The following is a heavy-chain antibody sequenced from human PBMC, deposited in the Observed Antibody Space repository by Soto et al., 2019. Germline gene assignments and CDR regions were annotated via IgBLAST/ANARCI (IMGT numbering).Heavy chain of an antibody. CDR3: AGRVYDDLYYMDV. J-gene: IGHJ6*03. Sequence: QVQLVQSGAEVKRPGASVKVSCKASGYSFTSYGISWVRQAPGQGLEWMGWISGYNGHPTYAQKVQDRVTMTTDSSSIPAYMELRSLRSDDTAVYYCAGRVYDDLYYMDVWGKGTTVTVSS. CDR1: GYSFTSYG. V-gene: IGHV1-18*01. CDR2: ISGYNGHP. D-gene: IGHD3-3*01.